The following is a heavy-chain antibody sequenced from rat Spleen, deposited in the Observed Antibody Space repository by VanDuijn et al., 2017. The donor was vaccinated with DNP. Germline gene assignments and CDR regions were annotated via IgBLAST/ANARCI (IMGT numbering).Heavy chain of an antibody. Sequence: EVQLQESGPGLVKPSQSLSLTCSVTGYSITSTYWGWIRKFPGNKMEYIGHISYSGSTNYNPSLKSRISITRDTSKNHFFLHLNSVTTEDTATYYCARWTRYFDYWGQGVMVTVSS. D-gene: IGHD1-7*01. V-gene: IGHV3-1*01. CDR1: GYSITSTY. J-gene: IGHJ2*01. CDR3: ARWTRYFDY. CDR2: ISYSGST.